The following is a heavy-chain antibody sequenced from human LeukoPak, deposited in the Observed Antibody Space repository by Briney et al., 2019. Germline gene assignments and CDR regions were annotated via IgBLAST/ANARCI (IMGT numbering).Heavy chain of an antibody. CDR3: ARSPRWFFDL. Sequence: PSETLSLTCDVSGYSISSGYFWGWIRQPPGKGLEWIGSIYHVGNTDQNPSLKSRVTISRDTSKNQFSLKLTSVTTADTAVYYCARSPRWFFDLWGRGTLVTVSS. CDR2: IYHVGNT. J-gene: IGHJ2*01. V-gene: IGHV4-38-2*01. CDR1: GYSISSGYF.